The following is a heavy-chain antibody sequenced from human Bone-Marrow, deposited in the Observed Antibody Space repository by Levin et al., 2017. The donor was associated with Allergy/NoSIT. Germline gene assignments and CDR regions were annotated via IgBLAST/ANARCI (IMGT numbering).Heavy chain of an antibody. Sequence: SETLSLTCSVSGGSISNSYWSWIRQAPGKGLEWIGYIKNSGTTKYNPSLNSRVTISAHTSKNQVSPRLTSVTAAATAVYYCASRGDTISYYDYAMDVWGQGTTVTVSS. CDR1: GGSISNSY. CDR3: ASRGDTISYYDYAMDV. CDR2: IKNSGTT. D-gene: IGHD5-18*01. J-gene: IGHJ6*02. V-gene: IGHV4-59*01.